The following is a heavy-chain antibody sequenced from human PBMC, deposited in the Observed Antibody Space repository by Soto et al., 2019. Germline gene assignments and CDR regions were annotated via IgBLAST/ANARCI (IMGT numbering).Heavy chain of an antibody. Sequence: SETLSLTCTVSGGSISSSSYYWGWIRQPPGKGLEWIGSIYYSGSTFYNPSLKSRVTISVDTSKNQFSLKLSSVTAADTAVYYCARHFHLFPSELPYYYGMDVWGQGTTVTVSS. V-gene: IGHV4-39*01. D-gene: IGHD3-10*01. J-gene: IGHJ6*02. CDR3: ARHFHLFPSELPYYYGMDV. CDR1: GGSISSSSYY. CDR2: IYYSGST.